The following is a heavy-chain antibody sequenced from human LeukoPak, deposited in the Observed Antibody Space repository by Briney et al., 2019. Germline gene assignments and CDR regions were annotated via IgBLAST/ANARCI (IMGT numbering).Heavy chain of an antibody. D-gene: IGHD2-15*01. V-gene: IGHV4-4*07. CDR2: IYPSGST. CDR1: GGSISSYY. J-gene: IGHJ4*02. CDR3: ARTSPRAATFDS. Sequence: PSETLSLTCSVSGGSISSYYWSWIRQPAGKGLEWIGRIYPSGSTDYNPSLKSRVTMSVDTSKNQFSLKLSSVTAADTAVYYCARTSPRAATFDSWGQGTLVTVSS.